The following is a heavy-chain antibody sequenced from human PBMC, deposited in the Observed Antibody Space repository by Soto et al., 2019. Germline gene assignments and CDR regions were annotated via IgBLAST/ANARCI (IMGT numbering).Heavy chain of an antibody. CDR2: ISGSGGST. D-gene: IGHD1-26*01. CDR1: GFTFSSYA. V-gene: IGHV3-23*01. Sequence: PVGSLRLSCAASGFTFSSYAMSWVRQAPGKGLEWVSAISGSGGSTYYADSVKGRFTISRDNSKNTLYLQMNSLRAEDTAVYYCAKEIIVGATRYYYYGMDVWGQGTTVTVSS. J-gene: IGHJ6*02. CDR3: AKEIIVGATRYYYYGMDV.